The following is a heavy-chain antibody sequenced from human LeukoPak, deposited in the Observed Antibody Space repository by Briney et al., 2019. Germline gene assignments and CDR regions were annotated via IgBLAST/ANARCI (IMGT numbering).Heavy chain of an antibody. Sequence: PGGSLTLSCSASGFSLSDYWMVWVRQAPGKGLVSVSNIKTDGSVTNYGDSVKGRSTISRDNAKNTLYLQMNSRRAEDTAVYYCGRDNNYKVDVWGKGTTVTVSS. V-gene: IGHV3-74*01. D-gene: IGHD4-11*01. CDR2: IKTDGSVT. CDR3: GRDNNYKVDV. J-gene: IGHJ6*04. CDR1: GFSLSDYW.